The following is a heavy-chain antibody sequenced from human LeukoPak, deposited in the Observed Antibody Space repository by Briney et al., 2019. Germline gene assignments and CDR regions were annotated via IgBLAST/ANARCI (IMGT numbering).Heavy chain of an antibody. CDR2: ISYDGSYK. CDR1: GFTFSNYG. Sequence: PGGSLRLSCAASGFTFSNYGMHWVRQAPGKGLEWVAFISYDGSYKYYADSVKGRFTISRDNSKNTLYLQMNSLRAEDTAVYCCAKNSPRYSRTRGYFDHWAQGTLVTVSS. J-gene: IGHJ4*01. D-gene: IGHD6-13*01. CDR3: AKNSPRYSRTRGYFDH. V-gene: IGHV3-30*18.